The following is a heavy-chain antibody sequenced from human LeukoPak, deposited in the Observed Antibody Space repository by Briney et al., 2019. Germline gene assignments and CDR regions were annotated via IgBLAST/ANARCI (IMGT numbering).Heavy chain of an antibody. CDR3: AKDRDFGGKGRFDS. D-gene: IGHD4-23*01. J-gene: IGHJ4*02. CDR1: GFTFSSYA. CDR2: ISGSGGTT. V-gene: IGHV3-23*01. Sequence: GGSLRLSCAASGFTFSSYALNWVRQAPGKGLEWVSVISGSGGTTFYADSVKGRFTISRDHSKNTVFLQMNSLRAEDTAVYYCAKDRDFGGKGRFDSWGQGTLVTVSS.